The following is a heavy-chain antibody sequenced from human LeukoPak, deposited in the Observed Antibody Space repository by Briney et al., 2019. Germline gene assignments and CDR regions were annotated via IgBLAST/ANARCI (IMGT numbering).Heavy chain of an antibody. V-gene: IGHV3-30*18. CDR1: GFTFSSYG. Sequence: GGSLRLSCAASGFTFSSYGMHWVRQAPGQGLEWVAVISYDGSNKYYADSVKGRFTISRDNSKNTLYLQMNSLRAEDTAVYYCAKDLSVVVPAAIGMDVWGQGTTVTVSS. CDR3: AKDLSVVVPAAIGMDV. CDR2: ISYDGSNK. J-gene: IGHJ6*02. D-gene: IGHD2-2*01.